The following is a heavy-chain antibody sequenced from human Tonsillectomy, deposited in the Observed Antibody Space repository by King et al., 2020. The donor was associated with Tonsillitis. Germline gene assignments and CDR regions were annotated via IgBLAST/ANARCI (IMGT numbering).Heavy chain of an antibody. CDR3: AKDLIDYYDSSGYFDY. CDR2: ISYDGSNK. J-gene: IGHJ4*02. V-gene: IGHV3-30*18. CDR1: GFTFSTFD. D-gene: IGHD3-22*01. Sequence: VQLVESGGGVVQPGRSLRLSCAASGFTFSTFDMHWVRQAPGKGLEWVAVISYDGSNKYYVESVKGRFTISRDNSKSTLYLQINSLRAEDTAVYFCAKDLIDYYDSSGYFDYWGQGTLVTVSS.